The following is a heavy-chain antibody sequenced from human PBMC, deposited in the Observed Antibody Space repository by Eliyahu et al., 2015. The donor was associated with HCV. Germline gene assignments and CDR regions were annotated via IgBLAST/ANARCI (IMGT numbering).Heavy chain of an antibody. CDR3: ARASGVYYDFWSGSPGY. J-gene: IGHJ4*02. CDR1: GYTFTGYY. D-gene: IGHD3-3*01. CDR2: INPN. Sequence: QVQLVQSGPEVKKPGASVKVSCKASGYTFTGYYMHWVRQAPGQGLEWMGWINPNRVTMTRDTSISTAYMELSRLRSDDTAVYYCARASGVYYDFWSGSPGYWGQGTLVTVSS. V-gene: IGHV1-2*02.